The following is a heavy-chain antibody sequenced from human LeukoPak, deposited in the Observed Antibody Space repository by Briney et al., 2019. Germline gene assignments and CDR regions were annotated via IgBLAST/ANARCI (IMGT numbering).Heavy chain of an antibody. V-gene: IGHV1-18*04. CDR1: GYSFTSYG. Sequence: GAPVKVSCKASGYSFTSYGISWVRQAPGQGLEWMGWISTYAGNTNYAQKFQGRVTMTRDTSISTAYMELSRLRSDDTAVYYCARDYYLRYFDYWGQGTLVTVSS. J-gene: IGHJ4*02. CDR3: ARDYYLRYFDY. CDR2: ISTYAGNT. D-gene: IGHD3-22*01.